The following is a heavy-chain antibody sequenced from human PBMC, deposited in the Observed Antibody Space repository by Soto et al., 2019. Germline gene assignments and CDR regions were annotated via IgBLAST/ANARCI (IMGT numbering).Heavy chain of an antibody. CDR2: ISAYNGNT. V-gene: IGHV1-18*01. J-gene: IGHJ3*02. Sequence: QVQLVQSGAEVKKPGASVKVSCKASGYTFTSYGISWVRQAPGQGLEWMGWISAYNGNTNYAQKLQGRVTMTTDTSTSTAYMELRSLRSDDTAVYYCARDRPLYDYVWGSYQDHDAFDIWGQGTMVTVSS. CDR3: ARDRPLYDYVWGSYQDHDAFDI. D-gene: IGHD3-16*02. CDR1: GYTFTSYG.